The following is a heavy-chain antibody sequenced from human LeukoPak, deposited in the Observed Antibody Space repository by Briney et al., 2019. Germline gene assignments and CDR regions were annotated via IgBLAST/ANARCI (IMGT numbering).Heavy chain of an antibody. J-gene: IGHJ3*02. V-gene: IGHV1-2*02. CDR2: INPNSGGT. CDR1: GYTFTGYY. Sequence: ASVKVSCKASGYTFTGYYMHWVRQAPGQGLEWMGWINPNSGGTNYAQKFQGRVTMTRDTSISTAYMELSRLRSDDTAVYYCARVKDGDYAFYAFDIWGQGTVVTVSS. CDR3: ARVKDGDYAFYAFDI. D-gene: IGHD4-17*01.